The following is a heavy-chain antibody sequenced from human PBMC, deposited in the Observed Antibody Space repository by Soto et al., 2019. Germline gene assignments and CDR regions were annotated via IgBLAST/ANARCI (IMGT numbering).Heavy chain of an antibody. CDR1: GFNFDDFA. D-gene: IGHD3-16*01. V-gene: IGHV3-9*01. CDR3: ARVNTSIAYRDYSMDV. CDR2: IRWNGETP. J-gene: IGHJ6*03. Sequence: EVVLVESGGGLVQPGGSLRLSCVASGFNFDDFAMHWVRQAPGKGLQWVSGIRWNGETPAYGDSVKGRFIISRDNAMNSLYLQINSLRPEDTAVYFCARVNTSIAYRDYSMDVWGKGTTVTVS.